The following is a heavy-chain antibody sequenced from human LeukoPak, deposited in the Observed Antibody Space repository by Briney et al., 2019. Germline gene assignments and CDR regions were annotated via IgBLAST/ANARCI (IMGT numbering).Heavy chain of an antibody. CDR1: GFTFSSYW. CDR3: AKAQLWLVTGCYYYGMDV. CDR2: INSDGSNT. Sequence: GGSLRLSCAASGFTFSSYWMHWVRQVPGKGLVWVSRINSDGSNTRYADSVKGRFTISRDNSKHTLYLQMNSLRADDTAVYYCAKAQLWLVTGCYYYGMDVWGQGTTVTVSS. V-gene: IGHV3-74*01. D-gene: IGHD5-18*01. J-gene: IGHJ6*02.